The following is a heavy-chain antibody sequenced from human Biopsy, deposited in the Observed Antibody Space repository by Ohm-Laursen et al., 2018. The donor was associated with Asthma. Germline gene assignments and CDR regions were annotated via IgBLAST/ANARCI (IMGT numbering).Heavy chain of an antibody. Sequence: SDTLSLICIASGGPLGICYRRWIRRPPGKGLEYIGYPLYLGTTNTDPSLTGRVPMSVDTLKNHFSLKVTSVTAADTAVLFFARVRGAFYESSVKNAFDVWGQGTMVTVSS. V-gene: IGHV4-59*13. CDR3: ARVRGAFYESSVKNAFDV. J-gene: IGHJ3*01. CDR2: PLYLGTT. D-gene: IGHD3-22*01. CDR1: GGPLGICY.